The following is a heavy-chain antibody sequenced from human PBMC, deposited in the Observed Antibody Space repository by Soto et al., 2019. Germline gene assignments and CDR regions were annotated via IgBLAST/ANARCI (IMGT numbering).Heavy chain of an antibody. V-gene: IGHV4-39*01. CDR2: IYYSGST. CDR3: ARHRTMIVVGEFDY. CDR1: GGSISSSSYY. J-gene: IGHJ4*02. Sequence: SETLSLTCTVSGGSISSSSYYWGWIRQPPGKGLEWIGSIYYSGSTYYNPSLKSRVTISVDTSKNQFSLKLSSVTAADTAVYYCARHRTMIVVGEFDYWGQGTLVTVSS. D-gene: IGHD3-22*01.